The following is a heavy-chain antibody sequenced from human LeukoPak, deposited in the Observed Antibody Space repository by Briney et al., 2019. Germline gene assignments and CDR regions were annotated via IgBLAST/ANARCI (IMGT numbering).Heavy chain of an antibody. CDR3: AKDPYSGSYYAWFDP. Sequence: GGSLRLSCAASGFTFSSYAMNWVRQAPGKGLEWVSAISGSGGSTYYADSVKGRFTISRDNSKNTLYLQMNSLRAEDTAVYYCAKDPYSGSYYAWFDPWGQGTLVTVSS. CDR2: ISGSGGST. D-gene: IGHD1-26*01. V-gene: IGHV3-23*01. CDR1: GFTFSSYA. J-gene: IGHJ5*02.